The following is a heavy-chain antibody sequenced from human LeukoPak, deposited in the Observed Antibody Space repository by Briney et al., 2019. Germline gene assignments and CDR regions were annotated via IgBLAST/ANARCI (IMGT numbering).Heavy chain of an antibody. Sequence: GGSLRLSCAASGFTFSSYGMHWVRQAPGKGLEWVAVISSDGGKKSYADSVKGRFTISRDNSKNTLYLQMDSLRVEDTAIYYCARDRAWDYLDSWDQGPLVTVSS. CDR2: ISSDGGKK. V-gene: IGHV3-30*03. J-gene: IGHJ4*02. CDR3: ARDRAWDYLDS. D-gene: IGHD1-26*01. CDR1: GFTFSSYG.